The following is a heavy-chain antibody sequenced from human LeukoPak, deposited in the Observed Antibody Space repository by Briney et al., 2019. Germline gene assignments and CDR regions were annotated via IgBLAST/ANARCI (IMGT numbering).Heavy chain of an antibody. D-gene: IGHD6-19*01. CDR2: IHHDGSI. CDR1: GGSFSDYH. Sequence: SETLSLTCVVPGGSFSDYHWIWIRQPPGKGLEWIGEIHHDGSINYTPSLKSRAIILLDTSKNQFSLELSSVTAADTALYYSARGRARGCPIPGYWGQGTLVTVSS. J-gene: IGHJ4*02. CDR3: ARGRARGCPIPGY. V-gene: IGHV4-34*01.